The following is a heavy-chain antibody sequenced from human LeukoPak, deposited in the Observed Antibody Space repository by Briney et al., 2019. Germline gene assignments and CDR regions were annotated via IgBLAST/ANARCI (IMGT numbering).Heavy chain of an antibody. Sequence: PGGSLRLSCAASGFTFSSHWMSWVRQAPGKGLEWVANIKQGGSDKYYVDSVKGRFTISRDNAKNSLYLQMNSLRAEDTAVYYCARVLKGQRSYDFWSGYYNNWFDPWGQGTLVTVSS. D-gene: IGHD3-3*01. CDR2: IKQGGSDK. CDR3: ARVLKGQRSYDFWSGYYNNWFDP. J-gene: IGHJ5*02. CDR1: GFTFSSHW. V-gene: IGHV3-7*01.